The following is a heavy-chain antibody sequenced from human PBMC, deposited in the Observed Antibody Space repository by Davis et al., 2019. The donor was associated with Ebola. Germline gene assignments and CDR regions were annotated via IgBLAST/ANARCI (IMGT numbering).Heavy chain of an antibody. V-gene: IGHV3-30*02. CDR3: ARGAAEFDL. D-gene: IGHD1-14*01. CDR1: GFTFSTYG. CDR2: IRYDGSQE. J-gene: IGHJ4*02. Sequence: PGGSLRLSCAASGFTFSTYGMHWVRQAPGKGLEWVAFIRYDGSQEYYADSVRGRFTISRDNSKNTLYLQMDSLRPEDTAVFYCARGAAEFDLWGQGTLVTVSS.